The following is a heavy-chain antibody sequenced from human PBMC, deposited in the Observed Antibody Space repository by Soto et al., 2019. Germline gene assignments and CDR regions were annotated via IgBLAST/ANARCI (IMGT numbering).Heavy chain of an antibody. CDR3: ARDPLGP. CDR1: CGSISSYY. J-gene: IGHJ5*02. Sequence: PSETLSLTCTFSCGSISSYYWSWIRQPPGKGLEWIGYIYYSGSTNYNPSLKSRVTISVDTSKNQFSLKLSSVTAADTAVYYCARDPLGPWGQGTLVTVSS. V-gene: IGHV4-59*01. CDR2: IYYSGST. D-gene: IGHD3-16*01.